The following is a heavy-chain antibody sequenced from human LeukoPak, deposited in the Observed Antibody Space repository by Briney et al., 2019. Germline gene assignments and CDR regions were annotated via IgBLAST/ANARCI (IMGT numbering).Heavy chain of an antibody. CDR2: INAGNGNT. D-gene: IGHD6-13*01. V-gene: IGHV1-3*01. J-gene: IGHJ4*02. CDR3: ARDPIGSRWPYYFDY. CDR1: GYTFTTYA. Sequence: GASVKVSCKASGYTFTTYAMHWVRQAPGQRLERMGWINAGNGNTKYSQKFQTRVTITRDTSASTAYMELSSLRSEDTAVYYCARDPIGSRWPYYFDYWGQGTLVTVSS.